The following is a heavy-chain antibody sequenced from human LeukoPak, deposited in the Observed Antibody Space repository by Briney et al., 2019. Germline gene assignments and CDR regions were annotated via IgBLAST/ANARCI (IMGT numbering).Heavy chain of an antibody. J-gene: IGHJ4*02. CDR2: ISGSGGST. D-gene: IGHD3-22*01. V-gene: IGHV3-23*01. CDR1: GFTFSSYA. CDR3: AKTFMIVVVSYLAY. Sequence: GGSLRLSCAASGFTFSSYAMSWVRQAPGKGLEGVSAISGSGGSTYYADSVKGRFTISRDNSKNTLYLQMNSLRAEDTAVYYCAKTFMIVVVSYLAYWGQGTLVTVSS.